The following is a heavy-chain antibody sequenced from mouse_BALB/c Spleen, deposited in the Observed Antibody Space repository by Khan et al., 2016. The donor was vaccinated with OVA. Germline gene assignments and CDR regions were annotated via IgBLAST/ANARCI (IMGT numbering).Heavy chain of an antibody. CDR3: GREEPLDSFDY. V-gene: IGHV1-76*01. CDR2: IYPGTDNT. CDR1: GYIFTSYW. D-gene: IGHD6-1*01. J-gene: IGHJ2*01. Sequence: VQLVESGAELMRPGASVKLSCKTSGYIFTSYWIYWVKQRPGQGLEWIARIYPGTDNTSYNEKFKDKATLTADKSSTTAYMQLSSLKSEDSAVYFCGREEPLDSFDYWGQGTTLTVSS.